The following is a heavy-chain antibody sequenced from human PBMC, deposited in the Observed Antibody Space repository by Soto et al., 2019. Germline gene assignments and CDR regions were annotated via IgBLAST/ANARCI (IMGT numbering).Heavy chain of an antibody. Sequence: QVQLQESGPGLVKPSQTLSLTCTVSGGSISSGGYYWSWIRQHPGKGLEWIGYIYYSGSTYYNPSLKSRVTIAVDTSKNQFSLKLSSVTAAATAVYYCARAVNPDYYDSSGLDYWGQGTLVTVSS. D-gene: IGHD3-22*01. J-gene: IGHJ4*02. CDR3: ARAVNPDYYDSSGLDY. V-gene: IGHV4-31*03. CDR2: IYYSGST. CDR1: GGSISSGGYY.